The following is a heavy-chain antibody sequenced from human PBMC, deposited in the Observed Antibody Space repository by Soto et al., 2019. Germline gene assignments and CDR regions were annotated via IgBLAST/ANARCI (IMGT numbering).Heavy chain of an antibody. CDR3: ATAIPQFVEEIDYFDY. Sequence: SVKVSCKVSGYTLTELSMHWVRQAPGKGLERMGGFDPEDGETIYAQKYQGRVTMTEDTSTDTAYMELSRLRSEDTAVYYCATAIPQFVEEIDYFDYWGQGTLVTVSS. D-gene: IGHD6-6*01. CDR1: GYTLTELS. CDR2: FDPEDGET. V-gene: IGHV1-24*01. J-gene: IGHJ4*02.